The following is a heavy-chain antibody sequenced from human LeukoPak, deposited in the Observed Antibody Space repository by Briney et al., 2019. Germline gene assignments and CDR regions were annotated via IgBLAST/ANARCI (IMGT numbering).Heavy chain of an antibody. D-gene: IGHD2-21*01. CDR3: VRAYHPGGWFDP. V-gene: IGHV3-21*01. CDR2: ISSSSSYI. CDR1: GFTFSSYS. J-gene: IGHJ5*02. Sequence: GGSLRLSCAASGFTFSSYSMNWVRQAPGKGLEWVSSISSSSSYIYYADSVKGRFTISRDNAKNSLYLQVNSLTAEDTAVYYCVRAYHPGGWFDPWGQGTLVTVSS.